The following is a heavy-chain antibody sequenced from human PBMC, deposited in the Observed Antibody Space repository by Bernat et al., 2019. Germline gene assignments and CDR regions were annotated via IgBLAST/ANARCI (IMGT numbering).Heavy chain of an antibody. CDR2: IYTSGST. J-gene: IGHJ3*02. V-gene: IGHV4-4*07. Sequence: QVQLQESGPGLVKPSETLSLTYTVSGGSISSYYWSWIRQPAGKGLEWIGRIYTSGSTNYNPSLKSRVTMSVDTSKNQFSLKLSSVTAADTAVYYCAGLGRDYYDSSGYLISGAFDIWGQGTMVTVSS. CDR3: AGLGRDYYDSSGYLISGAFDI. D-gene: IGHD3-22*01. CDR1: GGSISSYY.